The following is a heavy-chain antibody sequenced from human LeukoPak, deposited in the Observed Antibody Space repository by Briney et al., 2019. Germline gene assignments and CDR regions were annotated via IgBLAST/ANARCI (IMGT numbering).Heavy chain of an antibody. Sequence: GGSLRLSCAASGFTFSSYGMHGVRQAPGKGLEWVAFIRYDGSNKYYADSVKGRFTISRDNSKNTLYLQMNSLRAEDTAVYYCARSIAAAALVDYWGQGTLVTVSS. V-gene: IGHV3-30*02. D-gene: IGHD6-13*01. CDR1: GFTFSSYG. CDR2: IRYDGSNK. J-gene: IGHJ4*02. CDR3: ARSIAAAALVDY.